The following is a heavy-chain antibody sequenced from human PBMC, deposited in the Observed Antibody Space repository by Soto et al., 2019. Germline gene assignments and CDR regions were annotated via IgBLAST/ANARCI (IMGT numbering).Heavy chain of an antibody. V-gene: IGHV4-39*01. CDR3: ARHEGHLGWTCGDYDYYYCMDV. CDR2: IYYSGST. D-gene: IGHD4-17*01. CDR1: GGSISSSSYY. J-gene: IGHJ6*02. Sequence: PSETLSLTCTVSGGSISSSSYYWGWIRQPPGKGLEWIGSIYYSGSTYYNPSLESRVTISVDTSKNQFSLKLSSVTAADTAVYYCARHEGHLGWTCGDYDYYYCMDVWGQGTTVTVXS.